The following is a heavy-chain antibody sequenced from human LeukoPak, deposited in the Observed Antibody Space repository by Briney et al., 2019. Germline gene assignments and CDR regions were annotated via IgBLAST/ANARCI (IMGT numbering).Heavy chain of an antibody. D-gene: IGHD3-3*01. CDR3: ARDRDDFWSGLPFY. J-gene: IGHJ4*02. CDR1: GGSISSYY. V-gene: IGHV4-4*07. CDR2: IYTSGST. Sequence: ETLSLTCTVSGGSISSYYWSWIRQPAGKGLEWIGRIYTSGSTNYNPSLKSRVTMSVDTSKNQFSLKLSSVTAADTAVYYCARDRDDFWSGLPFYWGQGTLVTVSS.